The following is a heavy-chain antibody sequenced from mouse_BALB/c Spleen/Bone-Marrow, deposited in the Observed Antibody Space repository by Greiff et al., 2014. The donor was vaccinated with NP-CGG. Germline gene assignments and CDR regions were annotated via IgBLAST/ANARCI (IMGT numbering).Heavy chain of an antibody. V-gene: IGHV3-2*02. CDR1: GYSITSDFA. CDR3: ARSYYAMDY. J-gene: IGHJ4*01. Sequence: EVQLQQSGPGLVKPSQSLSLTCTVTGYSITSDFAWYWIRQFPGNQLEWMGYISYYGITSYNPSLKSRISITRDTSKNQFFLQLNSVTSEDAATYYCARSYYAMDYWGQGISVTVSS. CDR2: ISYYGIT.